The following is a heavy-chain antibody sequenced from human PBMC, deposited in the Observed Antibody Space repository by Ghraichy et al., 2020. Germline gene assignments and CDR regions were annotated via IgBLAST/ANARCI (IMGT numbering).Heavy chain of an antibody. CDR3: AKGGVGATRRDFDY. Sequence: GGSLRLSCAASGFTFSIYAMSWVRQAPGKGLEWVSSIDSGGESTHYADSVKGRFTISRDNSKNTLYLQMNSLRAEDTAVYYCAKGGVGATRRDFDYWGQGTLVTVSS. CDR2: IDSGGEST. J-gene: IGHJ4*02. V-gene: IGHV3-23*01. CDR1: GFTFSIYA. D-gene: IGHD1-26*01.